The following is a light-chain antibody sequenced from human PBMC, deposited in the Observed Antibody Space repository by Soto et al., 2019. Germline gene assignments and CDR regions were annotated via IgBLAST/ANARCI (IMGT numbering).Light chain of an antibody. CDR2: LEGSGSY. J-gene: IGLJ2*01. CDR1: SGHITYI. V-gene: IGLV4-60*03. Sequence: QSVLTQSSSASASLGSSVKLTCTLSSGHITYIIAWPQQQPGKAPRYLMKLEGSGSYNKGSGVPDRFSGSSSGADRYLTISNLQSEDEADYYCETWDSNTRVFGGGTKLTVL. CDR3: ETWDSNTRV.